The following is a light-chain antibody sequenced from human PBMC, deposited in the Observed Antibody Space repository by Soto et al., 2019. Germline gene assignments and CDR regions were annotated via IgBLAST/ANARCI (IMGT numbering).Light chain of an antibody. Sequence: ESVLTQSPGTLSLSPGERATLFCRASQTITTGYLAWYQQKPGQAPRLLMYGVSTRATGIPDRFSGSGSGTDFTLTISRLEPEDFAVYYCQQYGSSPPWTFGQGTKVDIK. CDR1: QTITTGY. V-gene: IGKV3-20*01. CDR3: QQYGSSPPWT. CDR2: GVS. J-gene: IGKJ1*01.